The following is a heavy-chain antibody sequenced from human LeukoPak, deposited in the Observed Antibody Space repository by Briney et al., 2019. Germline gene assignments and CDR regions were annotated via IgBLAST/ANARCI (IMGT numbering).Heavy chain of an antibody. V-gene: IGHV4-39*01. CDR3: ARLEDYNWFDP. CDR1: GGSISSSSYY. Sequence: PSDTLSLTGTVSGGSISSSSYYWGWIRQPPGKGLEWIGSIYYSGSTYYNPSLKSRVTISVDTSKNQFSLKLSSVTAADTAVYYCARLEDYNWFDPWGQGTLVTVSS. D-gene: IGHD1-1*01. J-gene: IGHJ5*02. CDR2: IYYSGST.